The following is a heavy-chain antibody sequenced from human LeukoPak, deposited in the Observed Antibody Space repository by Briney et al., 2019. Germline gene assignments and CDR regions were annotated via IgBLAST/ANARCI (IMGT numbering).Heavy chain of an antibody. J-gene: IGHJ4*02. Sequence: PSETLSLTCTVSGGSISSGGYFWSWIRQHPGKGLECIGHIYYSGSTYYNPSLKSRVTISADTSKNQFSLKLSSVTAADTAVYYCARGPPYIVVVTAIGFFDYWGQGTLVTVSS. D-gene: IGHD2-21*02. CDR3: ARGPPYIVVVTAIGFFDY. CDR1: GGSISSGGYF. V-gene: IGHV4-31*03. CDR2: IYYSGST.